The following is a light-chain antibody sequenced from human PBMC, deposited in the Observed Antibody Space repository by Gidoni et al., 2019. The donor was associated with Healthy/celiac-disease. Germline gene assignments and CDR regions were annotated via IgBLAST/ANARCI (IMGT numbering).Light chain of an antibody. CDR2: EVS. Sequence: QSALPQPPSASGSPGPSVTISCTGTSSDVGGYNYVSWYQQHPGKAPKLMIYEVSKRPSGVPDRFSGSKSGNTASLTVSGLQAEDEAEYYCSSYAGSNNLVFGGGTKLTVL. V-gene: IGLV2-8*01. CDR3: SSYAGSNNLV. J-gene: IGLJ3*02. CDR1: SSDVGGYNY.